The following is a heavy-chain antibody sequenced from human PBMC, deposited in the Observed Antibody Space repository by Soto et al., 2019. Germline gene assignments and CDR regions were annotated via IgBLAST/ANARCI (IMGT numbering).Heavy chain of an antibody. CDR2: LYYDGAT. D-gene: IGHD2-8*01. CDR1: GGSINSGGYS. V-gene: IGHV4-30-2*01. J-gene: IGHJ4*02. Sequence: SETLSLTCAVSGGSINSGGYSWSWIRQPPGKGLEWIGYLYYDGATYSKPSLKSRVSISVDWSKNRFSLKLNSVTAADTAVYYCARTFTSMGLFDYWGPGTLVTVSS. CDR3: ARTFTSMGLFDY.